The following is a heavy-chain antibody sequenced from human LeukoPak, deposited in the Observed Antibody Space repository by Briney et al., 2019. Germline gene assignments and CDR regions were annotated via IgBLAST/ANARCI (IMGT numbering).Heavy chain of an antibody. CDR1: GYTFTGYY. J-gene: IGHJ5*02. CDR3: AREAGRRYCTNGVCYGLDP. Sequence: ASVKVSCKASGYTFTGYYMHWVRQAPGRGLEWMGWINPNSGGTNYAQKFQGRVTMTRDTSISTAYMELSRLRSDDTAVYYCAREAGRRYCTNGVCYGLDPWGQGTLVTVSS. V-gene: IGHV1-2*02. CDR2: INPNSGGT. D-gene: IGHD2-8*01.